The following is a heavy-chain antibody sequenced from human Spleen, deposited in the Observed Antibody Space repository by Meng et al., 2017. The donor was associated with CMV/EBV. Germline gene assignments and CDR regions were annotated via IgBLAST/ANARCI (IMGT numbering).Heavy chain of an antibody. Sequence: LRSSSSYWGWIRQPPGKGLEGIGTIYSSGSTNYNPSLKSRVTISLDTSRNQFSLKLSSVTAADTAIYYCAGAPNYDFWSGYSWFDPWGQGTLVTVSS. CDR1: LRSSSSY. D-gene: IGHD3-3*01. CDR3: AGAPNYDFWSGYSWFDP. J-gene: IGHJ5*02. CDR2: IYSSGST. V-gene: IGHV4-39*07.